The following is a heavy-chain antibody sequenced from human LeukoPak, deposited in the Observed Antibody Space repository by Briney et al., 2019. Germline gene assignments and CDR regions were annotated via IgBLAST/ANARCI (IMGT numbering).Heavy chain of an antibody. CDR3: AKGNGDGYNYVGALDI. D-gene: IGHD5-24*01. J-gene: IGHJ3*02. CDR1: GFTFSSYG. CDR2: ISYDGSNK. Sequence: PGGSLRLSCAASGFTFSSYGMHWVRQAPGKGLEWVALISYDGSNKYYADSVKGRFTISGDNAKKSVHLQMNSLRAEDTAVYYCAKGNGDGYNYVGALDIWGQGTVVTVSS. V-gene: IGHV3-30*18.